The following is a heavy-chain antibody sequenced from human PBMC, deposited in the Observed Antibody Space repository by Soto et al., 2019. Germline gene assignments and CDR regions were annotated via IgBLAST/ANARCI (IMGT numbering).Heavy chain of an antibody. V-gene: IGHV1-3*01. Sequence: ASVKVSCKASGYTFTIYPMHWVRQAPGQGLEWMGWINAGNGDTKYSQKFQGRVTITRDTSASTAYMELSSLRSEDTAVYYCARDWTHYDSSGPGDYWGQGTLVTVSS. CDR2: INAGNGDT. CDR3: ARDWTHYDSSGPGDY. D-gene: IGHD3-22*01. CDR1: GYTFTIYP. J-gene: IGHJ4*02.